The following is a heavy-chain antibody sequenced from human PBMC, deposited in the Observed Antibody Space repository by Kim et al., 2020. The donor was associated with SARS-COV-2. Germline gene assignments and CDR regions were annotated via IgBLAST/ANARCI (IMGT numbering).Heavy chain of an antibody. V-gene: IGHV3-48*03. Sequence: GGSLRLSCAASGFTFSSYEMNWVRQAPGKGLEWVSYISSSGSTIYYADSVKGRFTISRDNAKNSLYLQMNSLRAEDTAVYYCARVRSGGHFDPWGQGTLVTVSS. CDR3: ARVRSGGHFDP. J-gene: IGHJ5*02. D-gene: IGHD6-19*01. CDR1: GFTFSSYE. CDR2: ISSSGSTI.